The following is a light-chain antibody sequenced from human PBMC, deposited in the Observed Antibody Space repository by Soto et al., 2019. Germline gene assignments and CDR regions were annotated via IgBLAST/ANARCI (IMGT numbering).Light chain of an antibody. CDR3: QPYESSLSGFYV. J-gene: IGLJ1*01. CDR1: SSNIGAGYD. V-gene: IGLV1-40*01. CDR2: GNS. Sequence: QSVLTQPPSVSGAPGQRVTISCTGSSSNIGAGYDVHWYQQLPGTAPKLLIYGNSNRPSGVPDRFSGSKSGTSASLALTGLQAEDEADYYCQPYESSLSGFYVFGTGTKVTVL.